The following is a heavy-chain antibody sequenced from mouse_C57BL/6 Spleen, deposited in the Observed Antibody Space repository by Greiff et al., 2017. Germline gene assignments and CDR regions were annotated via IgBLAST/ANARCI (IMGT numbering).Heavy chain of an antibody. V-gene: IGHV5-4*01. Sequence: EVQLQVSGGGLVKPGGSLKLSCAASGFTFSSYAMSWVRQTPEKRLEWVATISDGGSYTYYPDNVKGRFTISRDNAKNNLYLQMSHLKSEATAMYYFARGNYYFDYWGQGTTLTVSS. CDR3: ARGNYYFDY. CDR1: GFTFSSYA. CDR2: ISDGGSYT. J-gene: IGHJ2*01.